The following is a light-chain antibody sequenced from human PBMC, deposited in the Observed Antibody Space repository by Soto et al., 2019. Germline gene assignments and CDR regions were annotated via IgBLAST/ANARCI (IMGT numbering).Light chain of an antibody. Sequence: DIVMTQTPLSLSVTPGQPASISCKSSQSLLHSDGKTYLSWYLQKPGQPPQLLIHEVSNRFSGVPERFSGSGSGTDFTLKISRVEAEDVGVYSCMQSIQFPCTFGQGTKLEIK. J-gene: IGKJ2*02. CDR2: EVS. V-gene: IGKV2D-29*01. CDR3: MQSIQFPCT. CDR1: QSLLHSDGKTY.